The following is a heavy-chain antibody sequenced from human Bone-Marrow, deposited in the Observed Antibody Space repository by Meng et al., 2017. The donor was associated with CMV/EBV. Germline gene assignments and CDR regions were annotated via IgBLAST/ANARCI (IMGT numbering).Heavy chain of an antibody. D-gene: IGHD3-10*01. Sequence: GGSLRLSCAASGFTFSSYAMSWVRQAPGKGLEWVSAISGSGGSTYYADSVKGRFTISRDNSKNTLYLQLNGLRADDTAVYYCVKEEASRPFFEFWGQGTLVTVSS. J-gene: IGHJ1*01. CDR1: GFTFSSYA. CDR2: ISGSGGST. CDR3: VKEEASRPFFEF. V-gene: IGHV3-23*01.